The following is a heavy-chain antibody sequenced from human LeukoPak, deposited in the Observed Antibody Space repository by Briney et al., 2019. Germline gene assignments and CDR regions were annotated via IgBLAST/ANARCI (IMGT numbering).Heavy chain of an antibody. V-gene: IGHV3-74*01. J-gene: IGHJ4*02. D-gene: IGHD6-19*01. CDR3: ARVIYSGWEGELSD. CDR1: GFTFSSYW. CDR2: INSDGSTT. Sequence: AGSLTLSCAASGFTFSSYWMHWVRQPQRQGLVWVSRINSDGSTTSYADSVMGRFTISRDNAKNTLYLQMNSLRAEDTAVYYCARVIYSGWEGELSDWGQGTLVTVSS.